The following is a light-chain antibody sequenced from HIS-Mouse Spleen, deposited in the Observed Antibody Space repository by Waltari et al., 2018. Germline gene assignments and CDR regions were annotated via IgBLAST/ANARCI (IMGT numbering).Light chain of an antibody. V-gene: IGLV2-23*01. CDR2: EGS. CDR3: CSYAGSSTWV. J-gene: IGLJ3*02. CDR1: SSDVGSSNL. Sequence: QSALTQPASVSGSPGQSITISCTGTSSDVGSSNLVSRYPQPPGKAPKLMIYEGSKRPSGVSNRFSGSKSGNTASLTISGLQAEDEADYYCCSYAGSSTWVFGGGTKLTVL.